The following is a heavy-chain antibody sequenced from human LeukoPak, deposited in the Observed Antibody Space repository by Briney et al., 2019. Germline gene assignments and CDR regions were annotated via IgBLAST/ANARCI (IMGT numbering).Heavy chain of an antibody. CDR2: IKQDGSEK. J-gene: IGHJ6*02. CDR1: GFSFSSYW. Sequence: GGSLRLSCVASGFSFSSYWLSWVRQTPGKGLEWVANIKQDGSEKLYVDSVKGRFTISRDNTKNSLYLQMNTLRVEDTAVYYCTRDLMDYDVSTGLHHYYMDVWGQGTTVTVSS. CDR3: TRDLMDYDVSTGLHHYYMDV. D-gene: IGHD3-9*01. V-gene: IGHV3-7*01.